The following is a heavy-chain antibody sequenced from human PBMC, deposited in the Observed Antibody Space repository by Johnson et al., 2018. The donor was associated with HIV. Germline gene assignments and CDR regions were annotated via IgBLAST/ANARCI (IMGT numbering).Heavy chain of an antibody. V-gene: IGHV3-20*04. J-gene: IGHJ3*02. D-gene: IGHD3-22*01. CDR2: INWNGGST. Sequence: VQLVESGGGVVRPGGSLRLSCAVSGFTFDDYGMSWVRQAPGKGLEWVSGINWNGGSTGYADSVTGRFTISRDNAKNSLYLQMNSLRAEDTALYYCARGVTMIVVVITTEAFDIWGQGTMVTVSS. CDR1: GFTFDDYG. CDR3: ARGVTMIVVVITTEAFDI.